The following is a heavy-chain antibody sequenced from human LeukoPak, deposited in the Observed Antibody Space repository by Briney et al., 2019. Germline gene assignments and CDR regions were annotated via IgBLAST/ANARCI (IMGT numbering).Heavy chain of an antibody. CDR3: AKLPRYDSSGYYLRYYYYGMDV. CDR2: ISHSWST. J-gene: IGHJ6*02. Sequence: SETLSLTCTVSGFSISSGYYWGWIRQPPGKRLEWIGSISHSWSTYYNPSLKSRVTISVDTSKNQFSLKLSSVTAADTAVYYCAKLPRYDSSGYYLRYYYYGMDVWGQGTTVTVSS. D-gene: IGHD3-22*01. V-gene: IGHV4-38-2*02. CDR1: GFSISSGYY.